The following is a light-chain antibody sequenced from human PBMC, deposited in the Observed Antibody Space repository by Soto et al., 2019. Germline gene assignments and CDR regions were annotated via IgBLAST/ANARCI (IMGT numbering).Light chain of an antibody. Sequence: EIVMTQSPATLSASPGERATLSCRAGQSVSSNLAWYQQKPGQAPRLLIYGASTRATGIPARFSGSGSGTEFTLTISSLQSEDFAVYYCHQYNNWPPSTFGQGTKPEIK. CDR3: HQYNNWPPST. CDR2: GAS. CDR1: QSVSSN. V-gene: IGKV3-15*01. J-gene: IGKJ2*01.